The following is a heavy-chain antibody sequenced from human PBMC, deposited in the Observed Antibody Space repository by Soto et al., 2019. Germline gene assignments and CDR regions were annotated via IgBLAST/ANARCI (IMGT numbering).Heavy chain of an antibody. CDR1: GYSFTSYW. J-gene: IGHJ5*01. V-gene: IGHV5-10-1*01. CDR3: ARRGYGSVGYYSHNNSDS. CDR2: IDPSDSYT. D-gene: IGHD3-10*01. Sequence: PGESLKISCKGSGYSFTSYWISWVRQMPGKGLEWMGRIDPSDSYTNYSPSFQGHVSISADKSITTAYLQWTSLKASDSAMYYCARRGYGSVGYYSHNNSDSWGQGTLVTVSS.